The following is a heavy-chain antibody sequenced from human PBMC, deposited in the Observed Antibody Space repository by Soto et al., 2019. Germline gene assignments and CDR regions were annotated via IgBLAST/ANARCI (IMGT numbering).Heavy chain of an antibody. CDR2: IWYDGSNK. J-gene: IGHJ4*02. CDR1: GFTFSTYG. Sequence: QVQLVESGGGVVQPGKSLRLSCAASGFTFSTYGMHWVRQAPGNGLEWVAVIWYDGSNKYDGDSLKGRFTISRDNSKNTLYLPINNLRDEDTAVYYCGRDGALGDTAVVDSWGQGTLVTVYS. CDR3: GRDGALGDTAVVDS. D-gene: IGHD5-18*01. V-gene: IGHV3-33*01.